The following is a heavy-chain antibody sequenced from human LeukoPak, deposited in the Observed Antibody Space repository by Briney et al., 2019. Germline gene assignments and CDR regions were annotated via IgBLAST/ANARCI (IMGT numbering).Heavy chain of an antibody. CDR2: INPNSGGT. J-gene: IGHJ4*01. Sequence: GASVTVSFKASVYTFTDYYMHWVRQAPGQGGGGMGWINPNSGGTNYAQKFQGRVTMTRDTSISTAYMELSRLTSDDTAVYYCARSMSTVVTPYTYWGHGTLVTVSS. V-gene: IGHV1-2*02. CDR1: VYTFTDYY. CDR3: ARSMSTVVTPYTY. D-gene: IGHD4-23*01.